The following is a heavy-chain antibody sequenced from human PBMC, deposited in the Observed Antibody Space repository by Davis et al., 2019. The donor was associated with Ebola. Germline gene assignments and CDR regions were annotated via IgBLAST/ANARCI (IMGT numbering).Heavy chain of an antibody. V-gene: IGHV3-21*01. J-gene: IGHJ4*02. D-gene: IGHD2-15*01. Sequence: GGSLRLSCAASGFVFSSYARTWVRQALGKGLEWVSTISSSSTYIYYAESVKGRFTISRDNSKNSLFLQMESLRADDTAIYYCTRVQKACSGGGCYNSPYFDSWGQGTLVTVSS. CDR1: GFVFSSYA. CDR3: TRVQKACSGGGCYNSPYFDS. CDR2: ISSSSTYI.